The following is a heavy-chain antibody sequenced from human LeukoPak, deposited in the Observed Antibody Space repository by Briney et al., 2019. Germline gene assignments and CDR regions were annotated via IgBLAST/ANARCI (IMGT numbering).Heavy chain of an antibody. CDR2: NHYTGST. CDR1: GRSISNYY. CDR3: ARVEEGYGSGRRENYYYYYMDV. Sequence: TLYLTCTVSGRSISNYYWSWIRCPPRQGLGWIGYNHYTGSTNYNPTLKSRDTISVDTSKNQFSLKLNSVTAADTAVYYCARVEEGYGSGRRENYYYYYMDVWGKGTTVTISS. D-gene: IGHD3-10*01. V-gene: IGHV4-59*01. J-gene: IGHJ6*03.